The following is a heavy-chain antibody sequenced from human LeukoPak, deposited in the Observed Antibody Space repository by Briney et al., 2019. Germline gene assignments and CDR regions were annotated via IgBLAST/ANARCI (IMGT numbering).Heavy chain of an antibody. V-gene: IGHV4-59*08. CDR2: IYYSGST. CDR3: ARLSPSDYSSNWAWFDP. J-gene: IGHJ5*02. CDR1: GVSIISYY. D-gene: IGHD6-13*01. Sequence: NPSETLSLTCTVSGVSIISYYWSWIRQPPGKGLEWIGYIYYSGSTTYNPSLKSRVTISVDTSKNQFSLKLSSVTAADTAVYSCARLSPSDYSSNWAWFDPWGQGTLVTVSS.